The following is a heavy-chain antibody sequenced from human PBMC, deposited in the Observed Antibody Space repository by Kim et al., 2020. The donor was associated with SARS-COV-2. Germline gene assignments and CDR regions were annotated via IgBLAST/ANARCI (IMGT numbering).Heavy chain of an antibody. Sequence: ASVKVSCKASGYTFTSYYMHWVRQAPGQGLEWMGIINPSGGSTSYAQKFQGRVTMTRDTSTSTVYMELSSLRSEDTAVYYCAAGSGSYYNQDSWFDPWGQGTLVTVSS. J-gene: IGHJ5*02. V-gene: IGHV1-46*01. CDR2: INPSGGST. D-gene: IGHD3-10*01. CDR3: AAGSGSYYNQDSWFDP. CDR1: GYTFTSYY.